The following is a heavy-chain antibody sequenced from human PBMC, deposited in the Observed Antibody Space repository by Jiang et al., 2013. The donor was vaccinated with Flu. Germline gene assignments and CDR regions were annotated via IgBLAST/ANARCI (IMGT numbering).Heavy chain of an antibody. Sequence: VQLLESGGGVVQPGGSLRLSCAASGFTFSSYGMHWVRQAPGKGLEWVAFIWYDGNNKYYADSVKGRFTISRDNSKNTLWLQMHSLKADDTAVYYCAKDFGASSRRWQSYNYFDPWGQGTLVTVSS. CDR1: GFTFSSYG. V-gene: IGHV3-30*02. CDR2: IWYDGNNK. CDR3: AKDFGASSRRWQSYNYFDP. D-gene: IGHD6-13*01. J-gene: IGHJ5*02.